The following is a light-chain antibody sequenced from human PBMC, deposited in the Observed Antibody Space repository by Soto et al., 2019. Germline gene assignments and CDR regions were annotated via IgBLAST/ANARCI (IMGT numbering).Light chain of an antibody. J-gene: IGKJ1*01. CDR3: QQYNSMWT. CDR1: QSISNW. CDR2: KAS. Sequence: DIQMTQSPSTLSASVGDRVTITCRASQSISNWLAWYQQKPGKAPKVLIYKASSLESGVPSRFSGNGSGTEFTLTISSLQPDDFATYYCQQYNSMWTFGQGTKVEIK. V-gene: IGKV1-5*03.